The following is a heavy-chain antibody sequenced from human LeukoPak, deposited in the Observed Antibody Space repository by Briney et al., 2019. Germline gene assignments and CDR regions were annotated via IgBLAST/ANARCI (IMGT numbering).Heavy chain of an antibody. CDR2: IQFTTGAT. CDR1: GYTFTQIY. D-gene: IGHD5-24*01. V-gene: IGHV1-2*02. Sequence: ASVRVSCKASGYTFTQIYIHWVRQAPGHGLEWVGWIQFTTGATYSEQKFRGRVTMTTDRSIDTVYLELNGLRCDDTGQYFWVTRGDAMCDAFDVWGQGTMVTVGS. J-gene: IGHJ3*01. CDR3: VTRGDAMCDAFDV.